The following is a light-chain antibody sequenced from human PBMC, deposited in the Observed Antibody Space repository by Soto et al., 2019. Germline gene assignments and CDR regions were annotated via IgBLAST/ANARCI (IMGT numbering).Light chain of an antibody. Sequence: EIVLTQSPATLSLSPGERATLSCRASQSVSSYLAWYQQKPGQAPRLLIYDASNRATGIPARFSGSGSWTDFTLTISSLEPEDFAVYYCQQRSNWAWTFGQGTKVDIK. V-gene: IGKV3-11*01. CDR2: DAS. J-gene: IGKJ1*01. CDR1: QSVSSY. CDR3: QQRSNWAWT.